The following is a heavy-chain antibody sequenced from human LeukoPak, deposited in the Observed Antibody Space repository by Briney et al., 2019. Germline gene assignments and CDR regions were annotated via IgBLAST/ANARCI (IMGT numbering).Heavy chain of an antibody. CDR2: INHSGST. CDR3: ARFGDYGDYEGVY. CDR1: GGSFSGYY. D-gene: IGHD4-17*01. V-gene: IGHV4-34*01. Sequence: PSETLSLTCAVYGGSFSGYYWSWIRQPPGKGLEWIGEINHSGSTNYNPSLESRVTISVDTSKNQFSLKLSSVTAADTAVYYCARFGDYGDYEGVYWGQGTLVTVSS. J-gene: IGHJ4*02.